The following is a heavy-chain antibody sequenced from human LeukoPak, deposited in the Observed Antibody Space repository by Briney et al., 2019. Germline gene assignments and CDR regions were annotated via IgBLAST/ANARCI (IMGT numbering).Heavy chain of an antibody. CDR2: LHTSGST. V-gene: IGHV4-4*09. J-gene: IGHJ4*02. D-gene: IGHD3-10*01. CDR1: GDSIMIYY. Sequence: SETLLLTCTVPGDSIMIYYWSWFRQPPGKGLEWVGYLHTSGSTTYTPSFRGRVAISLDTSKTPFSLRLSSAAAADSAVYYCASHSGPLSYLDVWGQGALVTVSS. CDR3: ASHSGPLSYLDV.